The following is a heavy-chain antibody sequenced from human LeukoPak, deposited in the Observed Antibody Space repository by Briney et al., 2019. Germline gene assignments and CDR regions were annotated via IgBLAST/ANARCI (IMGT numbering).Heavy chain of an antibody. V-gene: IGHV3-23*01. Sequence: PGGSLTLSCAASGFTFSSYAMSWVRQPPGKGLEWVSGISGSGGSKYYADSVKGRLTISRDSSKNTLYLQMNSLRVEDTAIYYCAKELVRGVILRSGFDYWGQGTLVTASS. CDR2: ISGSGGSK. J-gene: IGHJ4*02. D-gene: IGHD3-10*01. CDR3: AKELVRGVILRSGFDY. CDR1: GFTFSSYA.